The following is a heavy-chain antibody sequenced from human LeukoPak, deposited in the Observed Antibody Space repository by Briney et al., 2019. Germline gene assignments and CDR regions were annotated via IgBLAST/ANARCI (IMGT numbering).Heavy chain of an antibody. CDR1: GYTLTELS. J-gene: IGHJ6*02. Sequence: ASVKVSCKVSGYTLTELSMHWVRQAPGKGLEWMGGFDPEDGETIYAQKFQGRVTMTEDTSTDTAYMELSSLRSEDTAVYYCATVGRDGDPNYYYGMDVWGQGTTVTVSS. CDR3: ATVGRDGDPNYYYGMDV. D-gene: IGHD4-17*01. V-gene: IGHV1-24*01. CDR2: FDPEDGET.